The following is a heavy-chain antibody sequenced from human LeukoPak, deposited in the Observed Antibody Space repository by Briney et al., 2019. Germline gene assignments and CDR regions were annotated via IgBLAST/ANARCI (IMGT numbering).Heavy chain of an antibody. V-gene: IGHV1-2*06. CDR2: VNPNSGGT. D-gene: IGHD3-22*01. CDR3: ARDPNYHDTSGSIGCNY. J-gene: IGHJ4*02. CDR1: GYTFTGYY. Sequence: ASVKVSCKASGYTFTGYYMHWVRQVPGQGLEWIGRVNPNSGGTNYAQKFQGRVTMTGDTSINTAYMELSRLTFDDTAVYYCARDPNYHDTSGSIGCNYWGQGTLVTVSS.